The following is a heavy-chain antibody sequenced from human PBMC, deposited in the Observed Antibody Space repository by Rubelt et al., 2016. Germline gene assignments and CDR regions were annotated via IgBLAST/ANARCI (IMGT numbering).Heavy chain of an antibody. J-gene: IGHJ3*02. CDR1: GFTFSIYA. D-gene: IGHD3-10*01. V-gene: IGHV3-23*03. CDR3: AGERDAFYS. CDR2: IHSGGTT. Sequence: EVQLLESGGGLVQPGGSPRLSCAASGFTFSIYAMNWVRQAPGKGLEWVSVIHSGGTTYYADSVKGRFTISRDKSKNTVDLQMNSLRADDTAVYNCAGERDAFYSWGQGTMVTVSS.